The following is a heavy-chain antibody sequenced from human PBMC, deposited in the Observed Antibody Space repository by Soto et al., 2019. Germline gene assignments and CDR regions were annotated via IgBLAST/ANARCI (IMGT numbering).Heavy chain of an antibody. CDR1: GGSISSGGYY. CDR2: IYYSGST. Sequence: QVQLQESGPGLVKPSQTLSLTCTVSGGSISSGGYYWSWIRQHPGKGLEWIGYIYYSGSTYYNPSLKSRVTISVDTSEYQFSLKLRSVPAAATAVYYCARTGEPGILGYSFDYWGQGTLVTVSS. D-gene: IGHD2-15*01. V-gene: IGHV4-31*03. CDR3: ARTGEPGILGYSFDY. J-gene: IGHJ4*02.